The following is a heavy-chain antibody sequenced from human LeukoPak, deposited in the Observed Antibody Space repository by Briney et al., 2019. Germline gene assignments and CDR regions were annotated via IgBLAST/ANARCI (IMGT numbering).Heavy chain of an antibody. Sequence: ASVKVSCKASGYTFTGYFLHLVRRAPGQGFEWMGWINPNSGGTYYTQRFQGRVTMTRDTSISTAYMELSSLRSDDTAVYYCARAQSLTAPAGTFANSWGQGTLVTVSS. J-gene: IGHJ4*02. V-gene: IGHV1-2*02. CDR2: INPNSGGT. CDR1: GYTFTGYF. CDR3: ARAQSLTAPAGTFANS. D-gene: IGHD6-13*01.